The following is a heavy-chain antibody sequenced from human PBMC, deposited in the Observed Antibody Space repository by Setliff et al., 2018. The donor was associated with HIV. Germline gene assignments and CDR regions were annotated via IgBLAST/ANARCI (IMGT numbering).Heavy chain of an antibody. CDR2: MTPNSGKS. CDR1: GYTFSNYD. CDR3: ATGSYSSVWYGFDY. V-gene: IGHV1-8*02. J-gene: IGHJ4*02. D-gene: IGHD6-19*01. Sequence: GASVKVSCKASGYTFSNYDINWVRHVAGQGLEWMGWMTPNSGKSGSIQKFQGRFTTSRDNAKNSLYLLMDSLGVEDTAVYYCATGSYSSVWYGFDYWGQGTLVTVSS.